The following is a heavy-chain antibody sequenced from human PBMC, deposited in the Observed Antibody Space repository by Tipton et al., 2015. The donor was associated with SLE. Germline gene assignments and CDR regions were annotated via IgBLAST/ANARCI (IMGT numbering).Heavy chain of an antibody. CDR3: ARGLGVVVAVAFDI. D-gene: IGHD2-15*01. CDR1: GGSFSGYY. Sequence: LSLTCAVNGGSFSGYYWSWIRQPPGKGLEWIGEINHSGSTNYNPSLKSRVTISVDTSKNQFSLKLSSVTAADTAVYYCARGLGVVVAVAFDIWGQGTMVTVSS. J-gene: IGHJ3*02. CDR2: INHSGST. V-gene: IGHV4-34*01.